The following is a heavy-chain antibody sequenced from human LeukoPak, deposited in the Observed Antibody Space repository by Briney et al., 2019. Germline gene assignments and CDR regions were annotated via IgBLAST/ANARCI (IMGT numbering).Heavy chain of an antibody. CDR3: ARDYSGSSWPPDGDYYGMDV. J-gene: IGHJ6*02. D-gene: IGHD6-13*01. V-gene: IGHV3-11*01. CDR2: ISSSGSTI. Sequence: NSGGSLRLSCAASGFTVSTNHMTWIRQAPGKGLEWVSYISSSGSTIYYADSVKGRFTISRDNAKNSLYLQMNSLRAEDTAVYYCARDYSGSSWPPDGDYYGMDVWGQGTTVTVSS. CDR1: GFTVSTNH.